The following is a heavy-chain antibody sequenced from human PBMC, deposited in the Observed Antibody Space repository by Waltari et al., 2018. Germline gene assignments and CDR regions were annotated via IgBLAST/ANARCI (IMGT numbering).Heavy chain of an antibody. CDR3: ANGAPGVVVAARAFDY. D-gene: IGHD2-15*01. J-gene: IGHJ4*02. CDR1: GFTFSSYG. CDR2: ISYDGSNK. Sequence: QVQLVESGGGVVQPGRSLRLSCAASGFTFSSYGMHWVRQAPGKGLEWVAVISYDGSNKYYADSVKGRFTISRDNSKNTLYLQMNSLRAEDTAVYYCANGAPGVVVAARAFDYWGQGTLVTVSS. V-gene: IGHV3-30*18.